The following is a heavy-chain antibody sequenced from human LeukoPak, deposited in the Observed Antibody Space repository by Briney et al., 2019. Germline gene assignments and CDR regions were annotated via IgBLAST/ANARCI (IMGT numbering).Heavy chain of an antibody. J-gene: IGHJ4*02. CDR1: GFNFTTYG. V-gene: IGHV3-33*01. CDR2: VWYDGSIK. D-gene: IGHD3-10*01. Sequence: PGRSLRLSCAASGFNFTTYGMHWVRQAPGKGLEWVALVWYDGSIKYYTDSVKGRFTISRDNSKNTLFLQMSGLRAEDTAVYYCARMEGYYDSGSYYTRFDYWGQGTLVTVSS. CDR3: ARMEGYYDSGSYYTRFDY.